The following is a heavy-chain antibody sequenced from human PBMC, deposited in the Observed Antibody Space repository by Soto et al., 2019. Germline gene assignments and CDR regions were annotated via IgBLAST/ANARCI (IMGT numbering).Heavy chain of an antibody. CDR3: ASLTNCSGGSCHDY. CDR1: GGSFSGYY. D-gene: IGHD2-15*01. V-gene: IGHV4-34*01. J-gene: IGHJ4*02. Sequence: PSETLSLTCAVYGGSFSGYYWSWIRQPPGKGLEWIGEINHSGSTNYNPSLKSRVTISVDTSKNQFSLKLSSVTAADTAVYYCASLTNCSGGSCHDYWGQGTLVTVSS. CDR2: INHSGST.